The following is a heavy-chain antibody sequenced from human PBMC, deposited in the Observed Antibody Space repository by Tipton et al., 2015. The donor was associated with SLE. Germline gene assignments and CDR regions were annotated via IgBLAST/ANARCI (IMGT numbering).Heavy chain of an antibody. V-gene: IGHV4-39*07. CDR2: IYYSGST. Sequence: TLSLTCTVSGGSISSSSYYWGWIRQPPGKGLEWIGSIYYSGSTNYNPSLKSRVTISVDTSKNQFSLKLSSVTAADTAVYYCARGLEMASFDYWGQGTLVTVSS. CDR3: ARGLEMASFDY. J-gene: IGHJ4*02. D-gene: IGHD5-24*01. CDR1: GGSISSSSYY.